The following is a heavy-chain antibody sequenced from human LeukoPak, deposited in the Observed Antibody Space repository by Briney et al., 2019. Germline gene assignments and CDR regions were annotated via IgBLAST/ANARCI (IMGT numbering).Heavy chain of an antibody. Sequence: GGSLRLSPAASGFTLTIDTMSAGSPGPGEGRERGSAISGSGGSTYYADSVKGRFTNSRDNSKNTPHMRINRFTPEDTPVYYCAIDSYQYSLWGQGTLVTVSS. V-gene: IGHV3-23*01. D-gene: IGHD6-6*01. CDR3: AIDSYQYSL. CDR1: GFTLTIDT. CDR2: ISGSGGST. J-gene: IGHJ4*02.